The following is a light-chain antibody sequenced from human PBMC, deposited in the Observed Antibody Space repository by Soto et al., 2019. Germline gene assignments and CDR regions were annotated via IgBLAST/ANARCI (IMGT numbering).Light chain of an antibody. CDR2: AAS. Sequence: EIVLTQSPGTLSLSPGERANLSCRASQSIISNFLAWYQLKPGQGPRLLIYAASNRATGIPDRFSGSGSGTDFTLTINRLEPEDFAVYYCQPYGTSPEWTFGQGTKVEIK. CDR3: QPYGTSPEWT. V-gene: IGKV3-20*01. J-gene: IGKJ1*01. CDR1: QSIISNF.